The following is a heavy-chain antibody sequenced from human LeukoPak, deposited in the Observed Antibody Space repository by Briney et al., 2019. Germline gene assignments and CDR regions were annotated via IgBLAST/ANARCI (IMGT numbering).Heavy chain of an antibody. J-gene: IGHJ4*02. CDR3: VRDPSGSGFAFDS. Sequence: GGSLRLSCAASGFTVSIYAISWVRQVRGKGLEWVSVISGSGDNTYYADSVKGRFTISRDNSEDTLYLQMNSLRAEDTAVYYCVRDPSGSGFAFDSWGQGALVTVSS. CDR2: ISGSGDNT. V-gene: IGHV3-23*01. D-gene: IGHD1-1*01. CDR1: GFTVSIYA.